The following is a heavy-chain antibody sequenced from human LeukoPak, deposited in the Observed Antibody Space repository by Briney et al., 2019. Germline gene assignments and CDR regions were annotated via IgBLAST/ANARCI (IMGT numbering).Heavy chain of an antibody. CDR1: GFTFSSHS. Sequence: GGSLRLSCVASGFTFSSHSINWVRPAPRKGLEWIATVTSTNKIHYADSVKGRFTISRDNAENSVYLQMNSLRDEDTAVYSCARAQALFWGFDGFDIWGRGTKVTVSS. CDR3: ARAQALFWGFDGFDI. V-gene: IGHV3-69-1*01. J-gene: IGHJ3*02. D-gene: IGHD3-16*01. CDR2: VTSTNKI.